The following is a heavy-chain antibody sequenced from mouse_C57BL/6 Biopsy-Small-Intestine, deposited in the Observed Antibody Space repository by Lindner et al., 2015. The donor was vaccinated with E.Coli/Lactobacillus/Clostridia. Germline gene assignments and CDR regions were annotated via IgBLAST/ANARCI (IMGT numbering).Heavy chain of an antibody. V-gene: IGHV1-83*01. CDR3: ATRHVEAVTAIYYFDY. CDR2: FDAEEGKT. D-gene: IGHD2-13*01. CDR1: GYTLSEIS. Sequence: SVKVSCKVSGYTLSEISMHWVRQAPGKGLEWMGGFDAEEGKTIYAQKFQGRVIMTEDTSTDTVYMELSSLRSEDTAVYYCATRHVEAVTAIYYFDYWGQGTLVTVSS. J-gene: IGHJ2*01.